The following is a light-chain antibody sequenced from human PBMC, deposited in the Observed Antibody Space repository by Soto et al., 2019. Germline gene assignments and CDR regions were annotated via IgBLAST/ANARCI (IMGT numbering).Light chain of an antibody. Sequence: DIQMTQSPSSLSASVGDRVTITCQASQDISNYLNWYQQKPGKAPKLLIYDASNLETGVPSRFSGSGSGTDFTFTISSLQPEDIATYYCQQYDNRFTFGPGTKVVIK. CDR2: DAS. CDR3: QQYDNRFT. CDR1: QDISNY. J-gene: IGKJ3*01. V-gene: IGKV1-33*01.